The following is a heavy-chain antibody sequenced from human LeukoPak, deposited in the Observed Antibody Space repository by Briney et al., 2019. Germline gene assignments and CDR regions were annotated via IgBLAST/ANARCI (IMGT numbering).Heavy chain of an antibody. CDR1: GFTFSSYA. J-gene: IGHJ4*02. Sequence: GGSLRLSCAASGFTFSSYAMSWVRQAPGKGLEWVSAISGSGGSTYYADSVKGWFTISRDNSKNTLYLQMNSLRAEDTAVYYCAKVADYGGNHGYFDYWGQGTLVTVSS. CDR3: AKVADYGGNHGYFDY. V-gene: IGHV3-23*01. CDR2: ISGSGGST. D-gene: IGHD4-23*01.